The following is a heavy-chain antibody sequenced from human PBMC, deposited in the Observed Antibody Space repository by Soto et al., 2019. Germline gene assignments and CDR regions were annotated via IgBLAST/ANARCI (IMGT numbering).Heavy chain of an antibody. CDR3: ARGVGGNSRFDP. D-gene: IGHD1-26*01. J-gene: IGHJ5*02. Sequence: QLQLQESGSGLVKPSQTLSLTCAVSGGSISSGGYSWSWIRQPPGKGLEWIGYLYHSGSTYYNPSPKSRVTVSVDRSKNQFSLKLSSATAAHTAVYYSARGVGGNSRFDPWGQGTMVTVS. V-gene: IGHV4-30-2*01. CDR1: GGSISSGGYS. CDR2: LYHSGST.